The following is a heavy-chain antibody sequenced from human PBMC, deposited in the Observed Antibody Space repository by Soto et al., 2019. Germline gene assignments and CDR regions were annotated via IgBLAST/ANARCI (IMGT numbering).Heavy chain of an antibody. D-gene: IGHD1-26*01. CDR3: ARDGGRHSGGIDY. V-gene: IGHV1-69*01. CDR2: IIPICGTA. CDR1: GGTFSSSS. J-gene: IGHJ4*02. Sequence: QVQLVQSGAEVKKPGSSVKVSCKASGGTFSSSSINWVRQAPGQWLAWMGVIIPICGTANYAQKFQGRVTITADESTSTAYMELSSLRSEDTAVYYCARDGGRHSGGIDYLGQGTLVTVSS.